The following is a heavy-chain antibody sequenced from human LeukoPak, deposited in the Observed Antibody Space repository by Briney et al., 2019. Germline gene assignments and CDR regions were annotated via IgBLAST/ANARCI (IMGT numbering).Heavy chain of an antibody. CDR1: GFTFSDYA. V-gene: IGHV3-23*01. CDR2: ITGSGGDT. J-gene: IGHJ4*02. D-gene: IGHD2-15*01. CDR3: AKGSASSRPYYFDY. Sequence: GGSLRLSCAASGFTFSDYAMSWVRQAPGKGLGWFSAITGSGGDTYYGDSVKGRFTISRDNSKNTLDLQMSSLRAEDTAVYYCAKGSASSRPYYFDYWGQGALVTVSS.